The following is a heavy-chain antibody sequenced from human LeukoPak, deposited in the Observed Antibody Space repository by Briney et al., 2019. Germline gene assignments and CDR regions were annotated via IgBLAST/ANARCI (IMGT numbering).Heavy chain of an antibody. CDR2: ISHDGAST. V-gene: IGHV3-23*01. CDR1: GYTFYNYA. Sequence: GSQLLSCAASGYTFYNYAVTWVRQAPGKGLEWVSSISHDGASTHYADSVKGRFTISRDNSKNTVFLQMDSLRAEDPAVYFCAKYGSGQLWLLGWYFDFWGRGTLVSVSS. J-gene: IGHJ2*01. D-gene: IGHD3-16*01. CDR3: AKYGSGQLWLLGWYFDF.